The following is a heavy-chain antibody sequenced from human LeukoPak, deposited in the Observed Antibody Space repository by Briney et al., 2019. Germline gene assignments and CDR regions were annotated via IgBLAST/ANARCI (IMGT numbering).Heavy chain of an antibody. Sequence: GRSLRLSCAASGFTFSSYGMHWVRQAPGKGLEWVAVIWYDGSNKYYADSVKGRFTISRDNSKNTLYLQMNSLRAEDTVVYYCARESTATVSTDWFDPWGQGTLVTVSS. CDR3: ARESTATVSTDWFDP. J-gene: IGHJ5*02. CDR1: GFTFSSYG. CDR2: IWYDGSNK. V-gene: IGHV3-33*01. D-gene: IGHD6-13*01.